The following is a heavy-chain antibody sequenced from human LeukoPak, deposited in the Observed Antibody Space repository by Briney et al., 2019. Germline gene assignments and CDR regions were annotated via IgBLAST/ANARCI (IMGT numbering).Heavy chain of an antibody. CDR1: GYTFTTYG. Sequence: ASVKVSCKASGYTFTTYGVTWVRQAPGQGLEWMGWMNPNSGNTGYAQKFQGRVTMTRNTSISTAYMELSSLRSEDTAVYYCARARRRFLEWLLSQYYFDYWGQGTLVTVSS. J-gene: IGHJ4*02. D-gene: IGHD3-3*01. CDR3: ARARRRFLEWLLSQYYFDY. V-gene: IGHV1-8*02. CDR2: MNPNSGNT.